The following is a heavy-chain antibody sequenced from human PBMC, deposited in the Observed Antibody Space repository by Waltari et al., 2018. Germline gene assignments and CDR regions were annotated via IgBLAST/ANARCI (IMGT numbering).Heavy chain of an antibody. J-gene: IGHJ2*01. V-gene: IGHV4-61*09. D-gene: IGHD3-10*01. CDR2: IYTSGST. CDR1: GGSISSGSYS. CDR3: AREYYGSGSYYNWYFDL. Sequence: QVQLQESGPGLVKPSQTLSLTCTVSGGSISSGSYSWRWIRPPAGKGLEWIGYIYTSGSTNYNPSLKSRVTISVDTSKNQFSLKLSSVTAADTAVYYCAREYYGSGSYYNWYFDLWGRGTLVTVSS.